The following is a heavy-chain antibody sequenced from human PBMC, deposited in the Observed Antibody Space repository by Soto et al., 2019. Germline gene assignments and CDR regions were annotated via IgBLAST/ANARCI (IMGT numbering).Heavy chain of an antibody. CDR2: IYYSGST. V-gene: IGHV4-31*03. CDR3: ARDPDRGLQSNGMDV. D-gene: IGHD5-12*01. Sequence: PSETLSLTCTVSGGSISSGGYYWSWIRQHPGKGLEWIGYIYYSGSTYYNPSLKSRVTISVDTSKNQFSLKLSSVTAADTAVYYCARDPDRGLQSNGMDVWGQGTTVTVSS. CDR1: GGSISSGGYY. J-gene: IGHJ6*02.